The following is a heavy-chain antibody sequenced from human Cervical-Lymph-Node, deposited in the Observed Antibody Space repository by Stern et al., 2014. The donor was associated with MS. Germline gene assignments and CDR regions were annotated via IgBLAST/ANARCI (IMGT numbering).Heavy chain of an antibody. J-gene: IGHJ4*02. V-gene: IGHV4-59*01. CDR2: IYDSGSP. D-gene: IGHD5-12*01. CDR1: GGSISRSY. CDR3: ARAGAYSGYEFSFDY. Sequence: QVQLQESGPGLVKPSETLSLTCTVSGGSISRSYWSWIRQPPGKGLEWIGYIYDSGSPNYNPSLKSRVTISVDTSKNQFSLKLRSVTAADTAIYYCARAGAYSGYEFSFDYWGQGTLVTVSS.